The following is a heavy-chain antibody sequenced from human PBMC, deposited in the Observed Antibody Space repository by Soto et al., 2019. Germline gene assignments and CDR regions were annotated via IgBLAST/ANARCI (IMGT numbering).Heavy chain of an antibody. J-gene: IGHJ4*02. Sequence: QVQLVESGGGVVQPGRSLRLSCAASGFTFSSYGMHWVRQDPGKGLEWVAVISYDGSNKYYADSVKGRFTISRDNSKNTLYLQMNSLRAEYTAVYYCASSGSRHYFDYWVQGTLVTVSS. CDR2: ISYDGSNK. CDR1: GFTFSSYG. CDR3: ASSGSRHYFDY. D-gene: IGHD1-26*01. V-gene: IGHV3-30*03.